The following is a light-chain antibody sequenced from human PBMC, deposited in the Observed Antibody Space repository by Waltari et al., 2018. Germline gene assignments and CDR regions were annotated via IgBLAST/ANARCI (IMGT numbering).Light chain of an antibody. V-gene: IGKV4-1*01. Sequence: DIVMPQSPDSLAVSLGERATINCKSSQSVLYSANNKNYLAWYQQKPGQPPKLPISWASTRESGVPDRFSGSGSGTDFTLTISSLQAEDVAVYYCQQYYSARTFGQGTKVEI. J-gene: IGKJ1*01. CDR1: QSVLYSANNKNY. CDR3: QQYYSART. CDR2: WAS.